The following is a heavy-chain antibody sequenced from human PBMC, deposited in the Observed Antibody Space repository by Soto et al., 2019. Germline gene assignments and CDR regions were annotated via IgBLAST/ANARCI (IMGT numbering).Heavy chain of an antibody. J-gene: IGHJ5*02. D-gene: IGHD3-9*01. V-gene: IGHV1-69*02. CDR3: ARGRYDILTGYYSENNWFDP. Sequence: QVQLVQSGAEVKKPGSSVKVSCKASGGTFSSYTISWVRQAPGQGLEWMGRIIPILGIANYAQQFQGRVTITADKSTSPAYMELSSLRSEDTAVYYCARGRYDILTGYYSENNWFDPWGQGTLVTVSS. CDR1: GGTFSSYT. CDR2: IIPILGIA.